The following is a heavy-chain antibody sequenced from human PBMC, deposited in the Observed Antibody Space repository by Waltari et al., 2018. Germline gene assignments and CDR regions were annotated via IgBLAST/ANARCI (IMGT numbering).Heavy chain of an antibody. CDR1: GYTFTGYY. CDR2: INPNSGGT. V-gene: IGHV1-2*06. CDR3: AREYGGYSSGWSLYYFDY. J-gene: IGHJ4*02. D-gene: IGHD6-19*01. Sequence: QVQLVQSGAEVKKPGASVKVSCKASGYTFTGYYMHWVRQAPGQGLEWMGRINPNSGGTNYAQKFQGRVTMTRDTSISTAYMELSRLRSDDTAVYYCAREYGGYSSGWSLYYFDYWGQGTLVTVSS.